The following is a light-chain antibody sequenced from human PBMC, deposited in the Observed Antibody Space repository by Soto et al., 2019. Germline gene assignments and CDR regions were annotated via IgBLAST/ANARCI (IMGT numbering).Light chain of an antibody. Sequence: ENVLTQSPGTLSVSPGERATLSCRARQSISSRYLAWYQQKPGQAPRLLIYGASTRATGIPARFTGSGSGTEFTLTISNLQSEDFVVYHCQHYFNWPYTFGQGTKVDIK. J-gene: IGKJ2*01. V-gene: IGKV3-15*01. CDR2: GAS. CDR1: QSISSRY. CDR3: QHYFNWPYT.